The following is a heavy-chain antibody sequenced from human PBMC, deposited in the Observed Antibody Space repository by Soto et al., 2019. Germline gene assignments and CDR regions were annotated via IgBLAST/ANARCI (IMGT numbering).Heavy chain of an antibody. V-gene: IGHV4-59*01. CDR3: ARVGYSSSWYDY. CDR2: IYYSGST. D-gene: IGHD6-13*01. J-gene: IGHJ4*02. CDR1: GGSISSYY. Sequence: SETLSLTCTVSGGSISSYYWSWIRQPPGKGLEWIGYIYYSGSTNYNPSLKSRVTISVDTSKNQFSLKLSSVTAADTAVYYCARVGYSSSWYDYWGQGTLVTVSS.